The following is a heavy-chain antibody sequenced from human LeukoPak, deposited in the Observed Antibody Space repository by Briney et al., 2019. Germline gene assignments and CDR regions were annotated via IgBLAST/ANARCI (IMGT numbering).Heavy chain of an antibody. CDR1: GITFSSYG. CDR2: IRYDGSNK. Sequence: GGSLRLSCAASGITFSSYGMHWVRQAPGKGLEWVAFIRYDGSNKYYADSVKGRFTISRDNSKNTLYLQMNSLRAEDTAVYYCASSTTTVTTSRYFDHWGQGTLVTVSS. J-gene: IGHJ4*02. CDR3: ASSTTTVTTSRYFDH. V-gene: IGHV3-30*02. D-gene: IGHD4-11*01.